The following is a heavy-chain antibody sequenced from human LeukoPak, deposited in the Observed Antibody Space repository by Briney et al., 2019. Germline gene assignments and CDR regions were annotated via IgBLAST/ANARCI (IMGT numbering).Heavy chain of an antibody. CDR3: ARGTIAAAGPYYYYYMDA. D-gene: IGHD6-13*01. CDR2: INPNSGGT. CDR1: GYTFTGYY. Sequence: ASVKVSCKASGYTFTGYYMHWVRQAPGQGLEWMGWINPNSGGTNYAQKFQGRVTMTRDTSISTAYMELSRLRSDDTAVYYCARGTIAAAGPYYYYYMDAWGKGTTVTVSS. V-gene: IGHV1-2*02. J-gene: IGHJ6*03.